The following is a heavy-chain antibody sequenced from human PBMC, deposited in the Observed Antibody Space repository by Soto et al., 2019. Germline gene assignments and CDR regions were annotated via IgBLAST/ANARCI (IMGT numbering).Heavy chain of an antibody. CDR1: GYTFTSYG. J-gene: IGHJ2*01. CDR3: ARDAQFYGPYWYLDL. V-gene: IGHV1-18*01. Sequence: ASVKVSCKASGYTFTSYGISWVRQAPGQGLEWMGWISAYNGNTNYAQKLQGRVTMTTDTSTSTAYMELRSLRSDDTAVYYCARDAQFYGPYWYLDLWGRGTLVTVSS. CDR2: ISAYNGNT. D-gene: IGHD4-17*01.